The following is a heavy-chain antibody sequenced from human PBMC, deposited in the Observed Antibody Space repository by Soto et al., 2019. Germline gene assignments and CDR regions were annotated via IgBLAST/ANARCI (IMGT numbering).Heavy chain of an antibody. CDR1: GGSISSYY. CDR2: IYYSGST. D-gene: IGHD6-6*01. Sequence: SETLSLTCTVSGGSISSYYWSWIRQPPGKGLEWIGYIYYSGSTNYNPSLKSRVTISVDTSKNQFSLKLSSVTAADTAVYYCARAEYSSSSYWLDPWGQGTLVTVSS. V-gene: IGHV4-59*08. CDR3: ARAEYSSSSYWLDP. J-gene: IGHJ5*02.